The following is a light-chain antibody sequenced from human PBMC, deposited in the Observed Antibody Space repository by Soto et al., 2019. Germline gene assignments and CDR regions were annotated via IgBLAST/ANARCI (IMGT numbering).Light chain of an antibody. J-gene: IGKJ1*01. V-gene: IGKV3-20*01. CDR2: DAS. CDR1: QAVGSN. Sequence: IVLTQSPATLSVSPGERATLSCSASQAVGSNLAWYQQRPGQAPGLLIYDASTRATGIPDRFSGSGSGTDFTLTISRLEPEDSAVYYCQQYGSSPTWTFGQGTKVELK. CDR3: QQYGSSPTWT.